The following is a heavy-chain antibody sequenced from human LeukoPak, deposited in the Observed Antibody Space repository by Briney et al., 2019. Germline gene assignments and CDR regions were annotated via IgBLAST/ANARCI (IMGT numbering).Heavy chain of an antibody. D-gene: IGHD5-18*01. Sequence: GGSLRLSCAASGFTFSSYGMHWVRQAPGKGLEWVAVIWYDGSNKYYADSVKGRFTISRDNAKNSLYLQMNSLRDEDTAVYYCARDGGSGYSFGPNFDYWGQGILVTVSS. J-gene: IGHJ4*02. CDR3: ARDGGSGYSFGPNFDY. CDR2: IWYDGSNK. CDR1: GFTFSSYG. V-gene: IGHV3-33*01.